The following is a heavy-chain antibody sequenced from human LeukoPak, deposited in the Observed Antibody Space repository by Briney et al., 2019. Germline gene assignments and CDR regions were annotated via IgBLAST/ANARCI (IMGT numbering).Heavy chain of an antibody. J-gene: IGHJ6*02. CDR2: IYPGDSDT. V-gene: IGHV5-51*01. Sequence: GESLKISCKGSGYSFTSYWIGWVRQMPGKGLEWMGIIYPGDSDTRYSPSFQGQVTISADKSISTAYLQWSSLKASDTAMYYCARQKYYYGSGGYYYGMDVWGQGTTVTVSS. CDR1: GYSFTSYW. CDR3: ARQKYYYGSGGYYYGMDV. D-gene: IGHD3-10*01.